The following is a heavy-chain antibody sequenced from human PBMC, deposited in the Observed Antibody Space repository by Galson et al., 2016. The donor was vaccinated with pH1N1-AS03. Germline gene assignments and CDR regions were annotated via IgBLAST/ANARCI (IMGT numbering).Heavy chain of an antibody. CDR1: GFTFSNAW. J-gene: IGHJ6*02. Sequence: SLRLSCAASGFTFSNAWMTWVRQAPGKGLEWVGRIKSKSDGGTTDYAAPVKARFTISRDDSKNTLYLQMNSLKTEDTAGYYCSTDETFYYYYGMDVWGRGTTVTVSS. V-gene: IGHV3-15*01. CDR2: IKSKSDGGTT. CDR3: STDETFYYYYGMDV.